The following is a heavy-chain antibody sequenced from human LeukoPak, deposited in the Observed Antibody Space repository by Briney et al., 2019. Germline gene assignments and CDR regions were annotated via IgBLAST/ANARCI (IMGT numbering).Heavy chain of an antibody. CDR3: AKACDDASEI. V-gene: IGHV3-23*01. J-gene: IGHJ3*02. CDR1: GITFSSYA. D-gene: IGHD2-21*01. CDR2: ISGSGGNT. Sequence: PGGSLRLSCAASGITFSSYAMSWVRQAPGKGLEWVSAISGSGGNTYYADSVKGRFTISRDNSDSTLYLQMNSLRAEDTAMYYFAKACDDASEISGERTMVTVSS.